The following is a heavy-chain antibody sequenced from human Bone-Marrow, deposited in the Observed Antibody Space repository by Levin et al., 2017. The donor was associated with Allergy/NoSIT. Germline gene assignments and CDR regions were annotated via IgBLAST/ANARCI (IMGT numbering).Heavy chain of an antibody. CDR2: IYYSGST. V-gene: IGHV4-59*01. D-gene: IGHD4-17*01. CDR3: ARDSGTTVTSWYFDL. CDR1: GGSISSYY. J-gene: IGHJ2*01. Sequence: SQTLSLTCTVSGGSISSYYWSWIRQPPGKGLEWIGYIYYSGSTNYNPSLKSRVTISVDTSKNQFSLKLSSVTAADTAVYYCARDSGTTVTSWYFDLWGRGTLVTVSS.